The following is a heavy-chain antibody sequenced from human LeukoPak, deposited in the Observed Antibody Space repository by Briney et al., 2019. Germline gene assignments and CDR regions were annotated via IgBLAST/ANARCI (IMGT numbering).Heavy chain of an antibody. CDR3: ARHKYYYDSSGV. CDR2: IYYSGST. D-gene: IGHD3-22*01. CDR1: GGSISSYY. V-gene: IGHV4-59*08. J-gene: IGHJ4*02. Sequence: SETLSLTCTVSGGSISSYYWSWIRQPPGKGLEWIGYIYYSGSTNYNPSLKSRVTISVDTSKNQFSLKLSSVTAADTAVYYCARHKYYYDSSGVWGQGTLVTVSS.